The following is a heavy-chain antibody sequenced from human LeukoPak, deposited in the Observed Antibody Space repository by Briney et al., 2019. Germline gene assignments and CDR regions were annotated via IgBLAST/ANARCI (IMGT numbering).Heavy chain of an antibody. Sequence: GGSLRLSCAASGFTFSSYGMHWVRQAPGKGLEWVAFIRYDGSNKYYADSVKGRFTISRDNSKNTLYLQMNSLRAEDTAVYYCAKDISQFGAKAPDYWGQGTLVTVSS. D-gene: IGHD1-26*01. J-gene: IGHJ4*02. CDR2: IRYDGSNK. CDR3: AKDISQFGAKAPDY. V-gene: IGHV3-30*02. CDR1: GFTFSSYG.